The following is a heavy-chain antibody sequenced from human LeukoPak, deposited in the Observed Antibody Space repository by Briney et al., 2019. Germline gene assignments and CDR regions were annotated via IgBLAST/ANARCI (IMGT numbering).Heavy chain of an antibody. Sequence: PSQTLSLTCTVSGGSISSGSYYWSWIRQPAGKGLEWIGRIYTSGSTNYNPPLRSRVTISVDTSKNQFSLKLTSVTAADTAVYYCAGGWFNDYWGQGTLVTVSS. CDR3: AGGWFNDY. D-gene: IGHD6-19*01. CDR1: GGSISSGSYY. J-gene: IGHJ4*02. V-gene: IGHV4-61*02. CDR2: IYTSGST.